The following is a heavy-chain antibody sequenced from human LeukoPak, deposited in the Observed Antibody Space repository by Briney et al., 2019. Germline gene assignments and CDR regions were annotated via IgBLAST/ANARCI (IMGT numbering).Heavy chain of an antibody. CDR3: ARHLEAVVVVAA. D-gene: IGHD2-15*01. CDR2: IYYSCST. CDR1: GGSISSSSYY. V-gene: IGHV4-39*01. Sequence: PSETLSLTCTVSGGSISSSSYYWGWIRQPPGKGLEWIGSIYYSCSTYYNPSLKSRFTISVDTSKNQFSLKLSSVSAADTAVYYCARHLEAVVVVAAWGQGTMVSVSS. J-gene: IGHJ3*01.